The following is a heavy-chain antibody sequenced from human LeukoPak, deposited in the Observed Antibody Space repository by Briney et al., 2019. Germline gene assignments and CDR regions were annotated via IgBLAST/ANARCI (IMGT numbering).Heavy chain of an antibody. V-gene: IGHV4-59*12. D-gene: IGHD6-25*01. J-gene: IGHJ4*02. Sequence: SETLSLTCAVYGGSFSGYYWSWIRQPPGKGLEWIGYIYYSGSTYYNPSLKSRVTMSVDTSKNQFSLKLSSVTAADTAVFYCARDRSRIAADWGQGILVTVSS. CDR3: ARDRSRIAAD. CDR2: IYYSGST. CDR1: GGSFSGYY.